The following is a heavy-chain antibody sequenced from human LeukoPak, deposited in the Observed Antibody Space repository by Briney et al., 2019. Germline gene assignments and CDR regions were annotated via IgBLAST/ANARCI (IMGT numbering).Heavy chain of an antibody. J-gene: IGHJ5*02. CDR2: IYYSGST. CDR3: ARAHRYIVAEWFDP. D-gene: IGHD5-12*01. CDR1: GGSISSGDYY. V-gene: IGHV4-30-4*08. Sequence: SQTLSLTCTVSGGSISSGDYYWSWIRQPPGKGLEWIGYIYYSGSTYYNPSLKSRVTISVDTSKNQFSLKLSSVTAADTAVYYCARAHRYIVAEWFDPWGQGTLVTVSS.